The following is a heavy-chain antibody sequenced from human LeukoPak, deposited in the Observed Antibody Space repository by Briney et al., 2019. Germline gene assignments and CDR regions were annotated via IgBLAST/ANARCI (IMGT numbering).Heavy chain of an antibody. CDR2: IRSKAYGGTT. V-gene: IGHV3-49*03. CDR3: TSLNSDYSNYSP. J-gene: IGHJ4*02. CDR1: GFTFGDYT. D-gene: IGHD4-11*01. Sequence: GGSLRLSCTASGFTFGDYTMSWFRQAPGKRLEWVGFIRSKAYGGTTEYAASVKGRFTISRDDSKSIAYLQMNSLKTEDTAVYYCTSLNSDYSNYSPWGQGTLVTVSS.